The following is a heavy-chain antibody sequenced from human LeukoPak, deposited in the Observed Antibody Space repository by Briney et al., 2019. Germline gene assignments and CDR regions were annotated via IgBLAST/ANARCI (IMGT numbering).Heavy chain of an antibody. V-gene: IGHV3-43*01. Sequence: GGSLRLSCAASGFTFDDHTMHWVRLPPGKGLEWVSLISWDGGGTYYAESVKGRFTISRDNSKNSLYLQLNSLRTGDTALYYCARARGLYFDYWGQGTLVTVSS. CDR3: ARARGLYFDY. CDR2: ISWDGGGT. D-gene: IGHD2-2*02. CDR1: GFTFDDHT. J-gene: IGHJ4*02.